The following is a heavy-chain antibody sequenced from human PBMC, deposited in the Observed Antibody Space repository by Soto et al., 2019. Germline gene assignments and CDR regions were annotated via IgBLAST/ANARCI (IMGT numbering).Heavy chain of an antibody. V-gene: IGHV3-30*03. CDR1: GFVSNDYD. D-gene: IGHD2-21*01. J-gene: IGHJ5*02. CDR2: ISYDGRNK. CDR3: SRGIKGGLDA. Sequence: QVQLAESGGGLVQPGRSLRLSCATSGFVSNDYDIHWVRQAPGKGLAWLASISYDGRNKYYADSVKGRFTISRDNSKNTLSLQITSLGAEDTAVYYCSRGIKGGLDAWGPGTLVTVS.